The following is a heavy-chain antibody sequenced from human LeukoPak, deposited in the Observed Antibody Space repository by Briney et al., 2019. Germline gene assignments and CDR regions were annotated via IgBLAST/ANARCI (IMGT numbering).Heavy chain of an antibody. Sequence: SETLSLTCTVSGGSISSHYWSWIRQSPGKGLEWIGFMHYSGSTNYNPSLKSRVTISVDTSKNQFSLRLSSVTAADTAVYYCARVTGYMTEDYFDYRGQGTLITVSS. D-gene: IGHD6-13*01. J-gene: IGHJ4*02. CDR3: ARVTGYMTEDYFDY. V-gene: IGHV4-59*11. CDR2: MHYSGST. CDR1: GGSISSHY.